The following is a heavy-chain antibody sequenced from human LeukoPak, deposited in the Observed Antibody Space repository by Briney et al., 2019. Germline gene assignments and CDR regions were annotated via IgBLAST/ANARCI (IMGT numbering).Heavy chain of an antibody. Sequence: GESLKISCKGSGYSFTSYWIGWVRQMPGKGLEWMGIIYPGDSDTRYSPSFQGQVTISADKSISTAYLQWSSLKASDTAMYYCARQNTGGMSGYSGYAGGLYWGQGTLVTVSS. D-gene: IGHD5-12*01. CDR1: GYSFTSYW. V-gene: IGHV5-51*01. CDR3: ARQNTGGMSGYSGYAGGLY. CDR2: IYPGDSDT. J-gene: IGHJ4*02.